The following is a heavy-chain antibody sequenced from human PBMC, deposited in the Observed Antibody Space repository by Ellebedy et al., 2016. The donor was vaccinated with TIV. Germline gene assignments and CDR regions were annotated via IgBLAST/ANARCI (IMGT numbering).Heavy chain of an antibody. V-gene: IGHV5-51*01. CDR1: GYSFTGYW. Sequence: GESLKISCKGSGYSFTGYWIVWVRQMPGKGLEWMGVIYPSDSDTRYSPSFQGQVTISADKSINTAYLQWNSLKASDTAIYYCAKQANYFFDFWGQGTLVTVSS. CDR3: AKQANYFFDF. J-gene: IGHJ4*02. D-gene: IGHD3-10*01. CDR2: IYPSDSDT.